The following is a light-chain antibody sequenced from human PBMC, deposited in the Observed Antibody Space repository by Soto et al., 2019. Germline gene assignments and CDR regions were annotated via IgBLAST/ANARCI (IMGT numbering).Light chain of an antibody. V-gene: IGKV1-39*01. J-gene: IGKJ1*01. CDR3: QQSYSSPWT. CDR2: AAS. Sequence: DIQMTPSPSSLSASVGDRVTITCPARQSISSYLNWYQQKPGKAPKLLIYAASSLQSGVPSRFRGGGSGTDFTLTISSLQPEDFETYYGQQSYSSPWTFGQGTNVVIK. CDR1: QSISSY.